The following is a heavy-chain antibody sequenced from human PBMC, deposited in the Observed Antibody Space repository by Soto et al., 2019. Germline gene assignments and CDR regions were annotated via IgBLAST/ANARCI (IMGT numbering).Heavy chain of an antibody. V-gene: IGHV1-2*04. CDR2: INPNSGGT. J-gene: IGHJ4*02. CDR3: ARVGTIGVTMVRGVPNYFDY. D-gene: IGHD3-10*01. Sequence: ASVKVSCKASGYTFTGYYMHWVRQAPGQGLEWMGWINPNSGGTNYAQKFQGWVTMTRDTSISTAYMELSRLRSDDTAVYYCARVGTIGVTMVRGVPNYFDYWGQGTLVTVSS. CDR1: GYTFTGYY.